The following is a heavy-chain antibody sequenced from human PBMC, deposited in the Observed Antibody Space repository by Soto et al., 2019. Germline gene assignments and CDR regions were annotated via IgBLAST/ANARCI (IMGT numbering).Heavy chain of an antibody. D-gene: IGHD3-22*01. V-gene: IGHV1-46*01. J-gene: IGHJ5*02. CDR1: GYTFTSYY. Sequence: ASVKVSCTASGYTFTSYYMHWVRQAPGQGLEWMGIINPSGGSTSYAQKFQGRVTMTRDTSTSTVYMELSSLRSEDTAVYYCAGGYYYDSSGYSPGWFDPWGQGTLVTVLL. CDR2: INPSGGST. CDR3: AGGYYYDSSGYSPGWFDP.